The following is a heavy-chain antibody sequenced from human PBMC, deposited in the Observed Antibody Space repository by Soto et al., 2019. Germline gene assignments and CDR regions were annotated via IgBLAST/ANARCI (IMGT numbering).Heavy chain of an antibody. D-gene: IGHD3-9*01. CDR3: AREYYDILTGYSDGGF. J-gene: IGHJ4*02. CDR2: INHSGST. Sequence: QVQLQQWGAGLLKPSETLSLTCAVYGGSFSGYYWSWIRQPPGKGLEWIGEINHSGSTNYNPSLKSRVTISVDTSKKQFSLKLSSVTAADTAVYYCAREYYDILTGYSDGGFWGQGTLVTVSS. CDR1: GGSFSGYY. V-gene: IGHV4-34*01.